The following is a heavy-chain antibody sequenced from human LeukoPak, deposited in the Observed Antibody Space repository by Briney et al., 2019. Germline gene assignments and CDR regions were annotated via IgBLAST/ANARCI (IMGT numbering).Heavy chain of an antibody. J-gene: IGHJ3*02. V-gene: IGHV1-8*03. CDR3: ARELRRDDI. CDR1: GYAFTSYD. D-gene: IGHD6-25*01. CDR2: MNPNSGNG. Sequence: ASVKVSCKASGYAFTSYDINWVRQATGQGLEWMGWMNPNSGNGDYAQKFQGRVTITTDTSISTAYMELSGLRSDDTAGYYCARELRRDDIWGQGTMVTVSS.